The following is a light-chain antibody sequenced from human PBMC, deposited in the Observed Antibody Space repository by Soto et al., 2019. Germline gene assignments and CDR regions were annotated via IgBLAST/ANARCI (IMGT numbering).Light chain of an antibody. CDR2: RNN. Sequence: QSVLTQPPSASGTPGQRVTISCSGSSSNIGSDYVYWYQQLPGTAPKLLIYRNNQRPSGVPDRFSGSKSGTSASLSISGLRSEDEADYYCAAWDDSLGGVLFGGGTKLTVL. J-gene: IGLJ2*01. CDR3: AAWDDSLGGVL. CDR1: SSNIGSDY. V-gene: IGLV1-47*01.